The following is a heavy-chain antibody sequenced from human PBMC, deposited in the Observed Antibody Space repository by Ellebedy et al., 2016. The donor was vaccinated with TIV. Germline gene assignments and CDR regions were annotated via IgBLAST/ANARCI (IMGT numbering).Heavy chain of an antibody. CDR1: GFIFSAYS. D-gene: IGHD6-13*01. CDR2: ISGNALGGYT. Sequence: GGSLRLXXAASGFIFSAYSMNWVRQAPGKGLEWVSIISGNALGGYTYYADSVKGRFTLSRDDSKNMLYLHMNSLRPEDTAVYYCVKSPTARIAATVYYFDYWGQGTLVIVSS. V-gene: IGHV3-23*01. CDR3: VKSPTARIAATVYYFDY. J-gene: IGHJ4*02.